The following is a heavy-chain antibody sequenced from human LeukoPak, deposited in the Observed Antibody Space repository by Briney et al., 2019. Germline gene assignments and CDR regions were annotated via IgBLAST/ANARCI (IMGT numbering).Heavy chain of an antibody. CDR2: ISTRSTNI. CDR3: ARGTAFFGFDH. CDR1: GFTFSSYT. Sequence: GGSLRLSCAASGFTFSSYTMNWVRQAPGKGLEWVASISTRSTNIYSADSLKGRFTISRDNTKDSLYLQMNSLGVEDTAEYYCARGTAFFGFDHWGQGTLLTVSS. D-gene: IGHD3-10*01. V-gene: IGHV3-21*01. J-gene: IGHJ4*02.